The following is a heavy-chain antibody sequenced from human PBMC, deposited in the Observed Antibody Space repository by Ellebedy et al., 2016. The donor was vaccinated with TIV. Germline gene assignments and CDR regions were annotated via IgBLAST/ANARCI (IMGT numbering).Heavy chain of an antibody. J-gene: IGHJ4*02. CDR1: GGSISSGDYY. Sequence: MPSETLSLTCTVSGGSISSGDYYWSWIRQHPGKGLEWIGYFDYSGSTYQNPSLKSRIIMSVDTSKNQFSLKLMSVTAADTAVYYCARSVAAEAFFDFWGQGTLATVSS. V-gene: IGHV4-31*03. CDR3: ARSVAAEAFFDF. D-gene: IGHD6-19*01. CDR2: FDYSGST.